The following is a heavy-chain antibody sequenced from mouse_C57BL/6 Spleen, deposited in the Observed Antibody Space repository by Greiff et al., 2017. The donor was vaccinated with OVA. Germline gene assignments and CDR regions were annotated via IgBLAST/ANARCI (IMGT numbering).Heavy chain of an antibody. J-gene: IGHJ4*01. CDR3: ARRKDDFPYYAMDY. CDR1: GFSLSTSGMG. Sequence: QVTLKESGPGILQSSQTLSLTCSFSGFSLSTSGMGVSWIRQPSGKGLEWLAHIYWDDDKRYNPSLKSRLTISKDTSRNQVFLKITSVDTADTATYYCARRKDDFPYYAMDYWGQGTSVTVSS. V-gene: IGHV8-12*01. CDR2: IYWDDDK. D-gene: IGHD2-4*01.